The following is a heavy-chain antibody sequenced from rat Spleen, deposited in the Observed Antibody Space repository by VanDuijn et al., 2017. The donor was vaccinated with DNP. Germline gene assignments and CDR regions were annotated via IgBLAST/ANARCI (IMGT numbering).Heavy chain of an antibody. J-gene: IGHJ2*01. CDR2: ISTSGSRT. Sequence: EVQLVESGGGLVQPGRSMKLSCAASGFTFDNYYMAWVRQAPKKGLEWVATISTSGSRTYYSDSVKGRFIISRDNGKSSLYLQLSSLKSEDTATYYCARHGRRVFDYWGQGVMVTVSS. CDR3: ARHGRRVFDY. V-gene: IGHV5-25*01. D-gene: IGHD1-11*01. CDR1: GFTFDNYY.